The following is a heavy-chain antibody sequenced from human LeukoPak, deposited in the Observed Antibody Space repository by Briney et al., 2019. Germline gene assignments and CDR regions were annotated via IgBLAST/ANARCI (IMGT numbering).Heavy chain of an antibody. CDR1: GGTFTSYA. Sequence: GSSVKVSCKASGGTFTSYAISWVRQAPGQGLEWMGGIIPIFGTANYAQKFQGRVTITTDESTRTAHMELSSLRSEDTAVYYLARGLPPALYSSSGWFDPWGQGTLVTVSS. J-gene: IGHJ5*02. D-gene: IGHD6-6*01. V-gene: IGHV1-69*05. CDR3: ARGLPPALYSSSGWFDP. CDR2: IIPIFGTA.